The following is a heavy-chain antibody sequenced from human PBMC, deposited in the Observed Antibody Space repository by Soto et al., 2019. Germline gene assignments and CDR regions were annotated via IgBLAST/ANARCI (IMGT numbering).Heavy chain of an antibody. CDR1: GGTFSSYA. J-gene: IGHJ6*02. D-gene: IGHD3-10*01. CDR3: AREAMVRGVIITGYYYYGMDV. Sequence: QVQLVQSGAEVQKPGASVKVSCKASGGTFSSYAISWVRQAPGQGLEWMGGIIPIFGTANYAQKFQGRVTITAEESTSTAYMELSRLRSEDTAVYYCAREAMVRGVIITGYYYYGMDVWGQGTTVTVSS. CDR2: IIPIFGTA. V-gene: IGHV1-69*01.